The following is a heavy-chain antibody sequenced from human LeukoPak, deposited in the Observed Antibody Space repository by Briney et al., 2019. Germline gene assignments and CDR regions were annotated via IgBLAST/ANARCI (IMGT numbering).Heavy chain of an antibody. CDR3: ARESPYGSGSYYKDRYYYYMDV. V-gene: IGHV3-66*01. Sequence: GGSLRLSCAASGFTVSSNYMSWVRQAPGEGLEWVSVIYSGGSTYYADSVKGRFTISRDNSKNTLYLQMNSLRAEDTAVYYCARESPYGSGSYYKDRYYYYMDVWGKGTTVTISS. D-gene: IGHD3-10*01. CDR1: GFTVSSNY. J-gene: IGHJ6*03. CDR2: IYSGGST.